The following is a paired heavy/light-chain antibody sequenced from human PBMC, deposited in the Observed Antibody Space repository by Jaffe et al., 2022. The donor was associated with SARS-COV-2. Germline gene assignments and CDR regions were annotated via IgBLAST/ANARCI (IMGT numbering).Heavy chain of an antibody. CDR3: AGVLEGY. CDR2: ISTSSSTK. CDR1: GFIFRSYD. Sequence: EVQLVESGGGLVQPGGSLRLSCAASGFIFRSYDMNWVRQAPGKGLEWVSYISTSSSTKYYADSVKGRFTISRDNAENSLFLQMDSLRDEDTAVYYCAGVLEGYWGQGTLVTVSS. V-gene: IGHV3-48*02. J-gene: IGHJ4*02.
Light chain of an antibody. J-gene: IGLJ3*02. Sequence: QSVLPQPPSASGTPGQRVTISCSGSSSNIGSNYVYWYQQLPGTAPKLLIYRNNQRPSGVPDRFSGSKSGTSASLAISGLRSEDEGDYYCAIWTGSMWEFGGGTKLAVL. V-gene: IGLV1-47*01. CDR2: RNN. CDR1: SSNIGSNY. CDR3: AIWTGSMWE.